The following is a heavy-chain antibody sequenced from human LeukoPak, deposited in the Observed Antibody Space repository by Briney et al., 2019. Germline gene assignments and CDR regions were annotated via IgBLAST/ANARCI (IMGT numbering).Heavy chain of an antibody. CDR2: ISSSSSYI. Sequence: PGGSLRHSCAASGFTFSSYSMNWVRQAPGKGLEWVSSISSSSSYIYYADSVKGRFTISRDNAKNSLYLQMNSLRAEDTAVYYCAREYYDFWSGYYPPYYFDYWGQGTLVTVSS. J-gene: IGHJ4*02. CDR1: GFTFSSYS. CDR3: AREYYDFWSGYYPPYYFDY. V-gene: IGHV3-21*01. D-gene: IGHD3-3*01.